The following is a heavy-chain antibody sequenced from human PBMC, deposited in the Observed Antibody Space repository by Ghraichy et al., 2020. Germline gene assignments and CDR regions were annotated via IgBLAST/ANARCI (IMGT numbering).Heavy chain of an antibody. V-gene: IGHV4-59*12. D-gene: IGHD5-18*01. CDR2: IRDSGTT. CDR3: ARVFALSYGFDYYGMDV. J-gene: IGHJ6*02. CDR1: GGSMSYY. Sequence: SETLSLTCSVSGGSMSYYWSWIRQSPGKGLEWIGYIRDSGTTNYNPSLKSRVSMSIDTSKNQFSLKMSSVTAADTAVYYCARVFALSYGFDYYGMDVWGQGTTVTVSS.